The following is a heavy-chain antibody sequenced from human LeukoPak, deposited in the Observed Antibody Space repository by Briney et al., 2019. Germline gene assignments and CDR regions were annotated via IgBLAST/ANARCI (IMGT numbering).Heavy chain of an antibody. D-gene: IGHD1-20*01. Sequence: ASVKVSCKASGGTFSSYAISWVRQAPGQGPEWMGWISAYNGRTNYGQRLQGRVTMTTDKSTSTVYMEMRSLILDDTAVYYCARGNWNDLLRNWGQGTLITVSS. J-gene: IGHJ4*02. CDR3: ARGNWNDLLRN. V-gene: IGHV1-18*01. CDR1: GGTFSSYA. CDR2: ISAYNGRT.